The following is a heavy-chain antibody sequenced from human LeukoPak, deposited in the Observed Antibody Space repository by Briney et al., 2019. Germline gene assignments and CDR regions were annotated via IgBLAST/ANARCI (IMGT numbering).Heavy chain of an antibody. Sequence: SETLSLTCSVSGASVSNYYWSWIRQPAGKALEWIGRIHTSGSINYNPSLKNRATMSVDTSKSQFSLKLSSVTAADTAVYYCARIANWNNYFDYWGQGTLVTVSS. CDR2: IHTSGSI. V-gene: IGHV4-4*07. J-gene: IGHJ4*02. CDR1: GASVSNYY. CDR3: ARIANWNNYFDY. D-gene: IGHD1-1*01.